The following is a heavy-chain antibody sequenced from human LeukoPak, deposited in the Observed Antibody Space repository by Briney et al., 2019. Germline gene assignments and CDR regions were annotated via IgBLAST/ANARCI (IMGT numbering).Heavy chain of an antibody. CDR2: ISGSSGSI. D-gene: IGHD6-19*01. V-gene: IGHV3-48*01. CDR1: GFTLSSYN. CDR3: ARRIAVAAIDY. Sequence: GGSLRLSCAASGFTLSSYNMNWVRQAPGKGLEWLSHISGSSGSIYYADSVKGRFTISRDNAKNSLYLQMNSLRAEDTAVYYCARRIAVAAIDYWGQGTLVTVSS. J-gene: IGHJ4*02.